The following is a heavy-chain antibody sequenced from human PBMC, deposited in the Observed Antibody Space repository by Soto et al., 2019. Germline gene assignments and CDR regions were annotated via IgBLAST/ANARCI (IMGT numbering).Heavy chain of an antibody. Sequence: LRLSCAASGFTFSSYGMHWVRQAPGKGLEWVAVISYDGSNKYYADSVKGRFTISRDNSKNTLYLQMNSLRAEDTAVYYCAKDRDYGDYVIGSAFDIWGQGIMVTVSS. J-gene: IGHJ3*02. CDR1: GFTFSSYG. V-gene: IGHV3-30*18. D-gene: IGHD4-17*01. CDR3: AKDRDYGDYVIGSAFDI. CDR2: ISYDGSNK.